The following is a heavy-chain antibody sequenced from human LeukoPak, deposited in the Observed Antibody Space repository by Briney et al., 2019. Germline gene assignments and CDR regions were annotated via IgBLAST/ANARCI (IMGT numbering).Heavy chain of an antibody. CDR3: ARDSEVGVYYDTY. V-gene: IGHV4-61*02. CDR1: GGSISSGSYY. CDR2: IYTSGST. D-gene: IGHD3-3*01. J-gene: IGHJ4*02. Sequence: PSQTLSLTCTVSGGSISSGSYYWSWTRQPAGKGLEWIGRIYTSGSTNYNPSLKSRVTISVDTSKNQFSLKLSSATAADTAVYYCARDSEVGVYYDTYWGQGTLVTVSS.